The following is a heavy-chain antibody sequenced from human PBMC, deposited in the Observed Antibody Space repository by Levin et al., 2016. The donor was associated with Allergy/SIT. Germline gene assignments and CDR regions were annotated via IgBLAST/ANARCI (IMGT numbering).Heavy chain of an antibody. V-gene: IGHV4-4*02. J-gene: IGHJ4*02. CDR1: GASITRNNW. D-gene: IGHD3-22*01. Sequence: SETLSLTCAVSGASITRNNWWSWVRQPPGKGLEWIGEIYHSATTNYNPSLKSRVTISVDKANNQFSLKLKFVTAADTAVYFCASFEDSAYWGSQLLAYWGQGALVTVSS. CDR3: ASFEDSAYWGSQLLAY. CDR2: IYHSATT.